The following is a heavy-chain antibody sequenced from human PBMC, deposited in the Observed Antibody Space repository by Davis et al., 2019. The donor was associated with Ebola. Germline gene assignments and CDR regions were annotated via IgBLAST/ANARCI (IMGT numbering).Heavy chain of an antibody. CDR3: AKDRCSSRRCQDFYYGMDV. J-gene: IGHJ6*02. V-gene: IGHV3-30*18. Sequence: GGSLRLSCEASGFTVSSYYMNWVRQAPGKGLEWLAVISDDGSYKYYGDSVEGRFTISRDNSKEALYLQLNSLRAEDTAVYYCAKDRCSSRRCQDFYYGMDVWGQGTTVTVSS. D-gene: IGHD2-2*01. CDR1: GFTVSSYY. CDR2: ISDDGSYK.